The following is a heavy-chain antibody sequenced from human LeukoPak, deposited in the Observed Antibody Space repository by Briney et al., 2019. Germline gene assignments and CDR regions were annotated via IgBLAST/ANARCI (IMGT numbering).Heavy chain of an antibody. CDR2: TYYRSKWYN. V-gene: IGHV6-1*01. D-gene: IGHD2-15*01. CDR1: GDSVSSNSAG. Sequence: SQTLSLTCAISGDSVSSNSAGWNWIRQSPSRGLEWLGRTYYRSKWYNDYAVSVKSRITINPDTSKNQFSLQLNSVTPEDTAVYYCARDRGVVVVAASSRAFDIWGQGTMVTVSS. CDR3: ARDRGVVVVAASSRAFDI. J-gene: IGHJ3*02.